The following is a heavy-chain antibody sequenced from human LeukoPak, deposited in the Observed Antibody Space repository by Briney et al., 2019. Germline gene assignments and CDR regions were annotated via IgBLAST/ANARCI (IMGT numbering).Heavy chain of an antibody. D-gene: IGHD3-22*01. V-gene: IGHV4-61*01. CDR2: IYYSGST. CDR3: ARTYYYDSSGYSIEAYYFDY. CDR1: GGSISSGRYY. J-gene: IGHJ4*02. Sequence: PSETLSLTCTVSGGSISSGRYYWSWIRQPPGKGLEWIGYIYYSGSTNYNPSLKSRVTISVDTSKNQFSLKLSSVTAADTAVYYCARTYYYDSSGYSIEAYYFDYWGQGTLVTVSS.